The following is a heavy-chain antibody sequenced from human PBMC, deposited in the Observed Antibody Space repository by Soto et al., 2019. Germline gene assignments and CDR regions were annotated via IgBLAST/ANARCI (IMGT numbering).Heavy chain of an antibody. Sequence: EMQLVESGGGLVKPGGSLRLSCAASGFTFSTYGMNWVRQAPGKGLEWVSSISSGSEYIYYADSLKGRLTISRDNARNSLSLQLNSLRAEHTAVYYCATAGAAASLMDVWGQGTTVTLSS. CDR3: ATAGAAASLMDV. CDR1: GFTFSTYG. D-gene: IGHD2-15*01. J-gene: IGHJ6*02. V-gene: IGHV3-21*01. CDR2: ISSGSEYI.